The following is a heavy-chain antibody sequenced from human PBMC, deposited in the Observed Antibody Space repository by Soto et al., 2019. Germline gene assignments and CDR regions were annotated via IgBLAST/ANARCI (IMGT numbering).Heavy chain of an antibody. CDR3: AGYAVADNGGGRFDY. V-gene: IGHV4-59*01. J-gene: IGHJ4*02. CDR2: IYYSGST. D-gene: IGHD6-19*01. Sequence: QVQLQESGPGLVKPSETLSLTCTVSGGSISSYYWSWIRQPPGKGLEWIGYIYYSGSTNYNPSLKSRVTKTVDTSKNQFSIRLSSVTAADTDVYYCAGYAVADNGGGRFDYWGQGTLVTVSS. CDR1: GGSISSYY.